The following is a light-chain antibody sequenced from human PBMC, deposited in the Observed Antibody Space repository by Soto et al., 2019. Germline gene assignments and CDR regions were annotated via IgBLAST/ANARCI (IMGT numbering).Light chain of an antibody. Sequence: MAQAPSSLSASTVGRATLSCTDIQSVRRNLAWYQQKRGQSPRLLIYGASTRATGIPARFSGSGSETQFTLTISSLQSDDFAVYYCQQYNSWPPAWTFGQGTKVDI. V-gene: IGKV3-15*01. J-gene: IGKJ1*01. CDR2: GAS. CDR3: QQYNSWPPAWT. CDR1: QSVRRN.